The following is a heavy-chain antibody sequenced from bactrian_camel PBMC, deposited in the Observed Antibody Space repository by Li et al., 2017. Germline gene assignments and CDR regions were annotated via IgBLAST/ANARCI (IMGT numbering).Heavy chain of an antibody. CDR2: INSGGGRT. Sequence: QLVESGGGLVQPGGSLRLSCAASGFTFSSYAMSWVRQAPGKGLEWVSTINSGGGRTYYADSVKGRGTISRDNAKYTVYLQMDNLTSQDTALYYCATTFDGANRGQGTQVTVS. D-gene: IGHD4*01. CDR1: GFTFSSYA. J-gene: IGHJ4*01. V-gene: IGHV3S40*01.